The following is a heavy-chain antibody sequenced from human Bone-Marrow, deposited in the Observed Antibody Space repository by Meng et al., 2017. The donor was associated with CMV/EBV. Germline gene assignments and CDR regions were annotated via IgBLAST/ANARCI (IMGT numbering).Heavy chain of an antibody. CDR3: AKYGGDSGSYYEEGYFDY. CDR1: TFSSYA. D-gene: IGHD1-26*01. CDR2: IYSGGSST. V-gene: IGHV3-23*03. J-gene: IGHJ4*02. Sequence: TFSSYARSWVRKAPGKGVEWVSVIYSGGSSTYYADSVKGRFTISRDNSKNTLYLQMNSLRAEDTAVYYCAKYGGDSGSYYEEGYFDYWGQGTLVTVSS.